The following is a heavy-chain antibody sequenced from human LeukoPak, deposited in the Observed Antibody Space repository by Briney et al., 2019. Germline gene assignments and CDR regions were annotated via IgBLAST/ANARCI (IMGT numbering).Heavy chain of an antibody. D-gene: IGHD6-13*01. V-gene: IGHV5-51*01. Sequence: GESLKISCKSSGYSFTSYWIGWVRQMPGKGLEWMGIIYPGDSDTRYNPSFQGQVTISADKSISTAYLQWSSLKASDTATYYCARLGQQLVLDGNWFDPWGQGTLVTVSS. CDR2: IYPGDSDT. CDR1: GYSFTSYW. CDR3: ARLGQQLVLDGNWFDP. J-gene: IGHJ5*02.